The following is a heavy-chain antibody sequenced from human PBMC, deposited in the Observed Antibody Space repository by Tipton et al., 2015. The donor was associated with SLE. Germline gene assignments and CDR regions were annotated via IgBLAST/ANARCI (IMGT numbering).Heavy chain of an antibody. J-gene: IGHJ5*02. CDR3: ARAGSEYRSSDSWFGP. CDR1: GYSFTSYW. CDR2: IDPSDSYT. Sequence: QLVQSGAEVKKPGESLRISCKGSGYSFTSYWISWVRQMPGKGLEWMGRIDPSDSYTNYSPSFQGHVTISADKSISTAYLQWSGLKASDTAMYYCARAGSEYRSSDSWFGPWGQGTLVTVSS. D-gene: IGHD6-6*01. V-gene: IGHV5-10-1*01.